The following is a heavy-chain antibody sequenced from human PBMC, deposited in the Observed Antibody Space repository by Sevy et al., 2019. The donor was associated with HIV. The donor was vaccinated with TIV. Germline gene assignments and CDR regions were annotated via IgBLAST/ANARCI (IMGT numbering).Heavy chain of an antibody. Sequence: LSLTCAASGFTFNRNWMHWVRQAPGKGLVWVSQINGDGTNTNYADSVKGGFTISRDNAKNTVYLQMNSLTVEDTAVYYCASEVYCSSGRCFSPRFDNWGQGTLVTVSS. CDR1: GFTFNRNW. V-gene: IGHV3-74*01. D-gene: IGHD2-15*01. CDR2: INGDGTNT. J-gene: IGHJ4*02. CDR3: ASEVYCSSGRCFSPRFDN.